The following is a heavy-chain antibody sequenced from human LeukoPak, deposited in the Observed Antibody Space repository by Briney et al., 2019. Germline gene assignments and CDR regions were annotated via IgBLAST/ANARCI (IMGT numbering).Heavy chain of an antibody. Sequence: GGSLKVSCKASGYDFTSYAMHWVRQAPGQRLEWMGWINDGNGNTKYSQRVQDRVTVTRDTSTSTAYMELSSLRSEDTAVYYCEKGEKGYYHDTSGYPDAFDIWGQGTMVTVSS. CDR3: EKGEKGYYHDTSGYPDAFDI. J-gene: IGHJ3*02. V-gene: IGHV1-3*01. D-gene: IGHD3-22*01. CDR2: INDGNGNT. CDR1: GYDFTSYA.